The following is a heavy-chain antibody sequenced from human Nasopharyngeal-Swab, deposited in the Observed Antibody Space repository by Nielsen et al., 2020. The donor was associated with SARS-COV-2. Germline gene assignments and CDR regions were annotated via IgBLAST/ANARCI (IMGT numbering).Heavy chain of an antibody. Sequence: WVRQAPGQGLEWMGCINPNSGGATYAQKFEGRVTMTRATSRDTAYMELSVLRPDDTAVIYCAREMRDSSSGNDAFDVWGQGTRVTVSS. CDR3: AREMRDSSSGNDAFDV. J-gene: IGHJ3*01. CDR2: INPNSGGA. D-gene: IGHD3-10*01. V-gene: IGHV1-2*02.